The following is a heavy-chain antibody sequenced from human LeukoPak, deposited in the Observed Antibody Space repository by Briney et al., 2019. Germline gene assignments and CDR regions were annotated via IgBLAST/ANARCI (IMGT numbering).Heavy chain of an antibody. CDR1: GFTFSSYA. CDR2: ISGSGGST. V-gene: IGHV3-23*01. CDR3: AKVGYCSGGNCYRTFDF. J-gene: IGHJ4*02. D-gene: IGHD2-15*01. Sequence: PGGSLRLSCAASGFTFSSYAMTWVRQAPRKGLEWVSAISGSGGSTYYADSVKGRFTISRDNSKNTLYLQMNSLRAEDTAVYYCAKVGYCSGGNCYRTFDFWGQGTLVTVSS.